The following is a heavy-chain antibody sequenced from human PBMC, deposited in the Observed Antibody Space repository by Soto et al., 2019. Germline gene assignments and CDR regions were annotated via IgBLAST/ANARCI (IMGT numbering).Heavy chain of an antibody. CDR1: GFTFSSYG. D-gene: IGHD1-26*01. CDR3: AKVSGSYPHLYFDY. J-gene: IGHJ4*02. V-gene: IGHV3-33*06. CDR2: IWCGGSNK. Sequence: GGSLRLSCAASGFTFSSYGMHWVRQAPGKGLEWVAVIWCGGSNKYYADSVKGRFTISRDNSKNTLYLQMSSLRAEDTAVYYCAKVSGSYPHLYFDYWGQGTLVTVSS.